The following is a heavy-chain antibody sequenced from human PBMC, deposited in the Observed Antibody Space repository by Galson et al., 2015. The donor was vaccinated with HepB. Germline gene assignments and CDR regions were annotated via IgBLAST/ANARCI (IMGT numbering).Heavy chain of an antibody. J-gene: IGHJ6*02. CDR2: INPNSGGT. D-gene: IGHD3-3*01. Sequence: SVKVSCKASGYTFTGYYMYWVRQAPGQGLEWMGWINPNSGGTSYAQKLQGRVTMTTDTSTSTAYMELRSLRSDDTAVYYCARDSRGLEWLLLGSYYYYGMDVWGRGTTVTVSS. CDR3: ARDSRGLEWLLLGSYYYYGMDV. V-gene: IGHV1-2*02. CDR1: GYTFTGYY.